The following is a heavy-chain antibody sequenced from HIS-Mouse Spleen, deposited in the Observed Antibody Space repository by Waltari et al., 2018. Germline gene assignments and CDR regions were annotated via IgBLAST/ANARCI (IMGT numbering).Heavy chain of an antibody. J-gene: IGHJ2*01. Sequence: QLQLQESGPGLVKPSETLSLTCTVSGGSISSSSYYWGWIRQPPGKGLEWIGSSYYRGVTYYNPSLKSRVTISVDTSKNQFSLKLSSVTAADTAVYYCAREIPYSSSWYDWYFDLWGRGTLVTVSS. V-gene: IGHV4-39*07. D-gene: IGHD6-13*01. CDR2: SYYRGVT. CDR1: GGSISSSSYY. CDR3: AREIPYSSSWYDWYFDL.